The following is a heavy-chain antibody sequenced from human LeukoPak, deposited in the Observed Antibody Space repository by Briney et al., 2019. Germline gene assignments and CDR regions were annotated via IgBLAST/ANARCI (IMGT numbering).Heavy chain of an antibody. Sequence: PSETLSLTCAVSAGSISSSNWWSWVRQPPGKGLEWIGEIYHSGSTNYNPSLKSRVTISVDKSKNQFSLKLSSVTAADTAVYYCARASHWNQLHYFDYGGQGTLVTVSS. J-gene: IGHJ4*02. CDR1: AGSISSSNW. CDR3: ARASHWNQLHYFDY. CDR2: IYHSGST. D-gene: IGHD1-1*01. V-gene: IGHV4-4*02.